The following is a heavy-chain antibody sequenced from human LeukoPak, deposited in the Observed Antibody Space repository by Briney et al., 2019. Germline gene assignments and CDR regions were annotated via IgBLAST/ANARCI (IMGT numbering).Heavy chain of an antibody. Sequence: GGSLRLSCAASGFTFNIHAMTWARQAPGRGLEWVSVISPNGDTTFYADSVKGRLTISRDNSKNMVFLQMDSLRAEDMAVYYYARNWGLDYWGQGTLVTVSS. J-gene: IGHJ4*02. D-gene: IGHD7-27*01. CDR3: ARNWGLDY. V-gene: IGHV3-23*01. CDR1: GFTFNIHA. CDR2: ISPNGDTT.